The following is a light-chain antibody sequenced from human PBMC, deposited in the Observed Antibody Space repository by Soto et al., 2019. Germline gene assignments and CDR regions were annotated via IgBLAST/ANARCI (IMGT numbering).Light chain of an antibody. CDR2: AAS. CDR3: QQSDSNPPT. Sequence: IQLTKSQSALSGSVGERLTITCRGSQSISNYLNWYQQKPGKAPKLLIYAASSLQGGVPSRFSGSGSGTDFTLTISSLQPEDFATYYCQQSDSNPPTFNQGTKVDIK. CDR1: QSISNY. J-gene: IGKJ1*01. V-gene: IGKV1-39*01.